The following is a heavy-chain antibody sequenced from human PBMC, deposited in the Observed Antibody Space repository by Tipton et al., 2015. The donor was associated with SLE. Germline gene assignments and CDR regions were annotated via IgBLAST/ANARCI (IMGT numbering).Heavy chain of an antibody. CDR1: GFTVSTNY. Sequence: SLRLSCAASGFTVSTNYMTWVRQAPGKGLEWVSLIYSGGSTSYADSVKGRFTISRDNSKNTLYLQMNSLRAEDTAVYYCAGSSWSDLRSGYYSERSFDLWGRGTLVTVSS. CDR2: IYSGGST. CDR3: AGSSWSDLRSGYYSERSFDL. D-gene: IGHD3-3*01. V-gene: IGHV3-53*05. J-gene: IGHJ2*01.